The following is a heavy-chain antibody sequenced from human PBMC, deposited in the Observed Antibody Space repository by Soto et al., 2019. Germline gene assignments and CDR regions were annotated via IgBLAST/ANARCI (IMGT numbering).Heavy chain of an antibody. CDR2: IYSGGST. D-gene: IGHD1-1*01. Sequence: GGSLRLSCAASGFTVSSNYMSWVRQAPGKGLEWVSVIYSGGSTYYADSVKGRFTISRDNSKNTLYLQMNSLRAEDTAVYYCASSSWNYYYYRMDVWGQGNTVTGS. CDR3: ASSSWNYYYYRMDV. CDR1: GFTVSSNY. V-gene: IGHV3-53*01. J-gene: IGHJ6*02.